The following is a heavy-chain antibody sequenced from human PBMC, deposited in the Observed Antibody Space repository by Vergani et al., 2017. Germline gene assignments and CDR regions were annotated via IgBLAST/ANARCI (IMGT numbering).Heavy chain of an antibody. J-gene: IGHJ4*02. Sequence: QGQLAQSGAEVKKPGSSVKVSCKASGGTFSSNSISWVRQAPGQGLEWMGRIIPIFGTTSYAQKFQGRVTILADESTSTAYMELSSLRSEDTAVYYCARDTLTLNWGSLGYWGQGTLVTVSS. CDR2: IIPIFGTT. D-gene: IGHD7-27*01. CDR1: GGTFSSNS. V-gene: IGHV1-69*13. CDR3: ARDTLTLNWGSLGY.